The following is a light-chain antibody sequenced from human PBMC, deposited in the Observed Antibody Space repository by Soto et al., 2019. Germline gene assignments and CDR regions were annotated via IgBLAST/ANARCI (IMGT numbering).Light chain of an antibody. J-gene: IGLJ1*01. CDR2: SNN. Sequence: QSALTQPPSASGTPGQRVTISCSGSSSDIGSNTVNWYQQLPGTDPKLLIYSNNQRPSGVPDRFSGSKSGTSASLAISGRQSEDEADYHCAAWDASLNGDVFGTGTKVTVL. CDR3: AAWDASLNGDV. CDR1: SSDIGSNT. V-gene: IGLV1-44*01.